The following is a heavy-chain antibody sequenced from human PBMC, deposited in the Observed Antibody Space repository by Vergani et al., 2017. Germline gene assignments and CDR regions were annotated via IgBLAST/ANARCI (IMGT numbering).Heavy chain of an antibody. CDR1: DCSISSYY. V-gene: IGHV4-59*01. CDR2: IYYSGST. Sequence: QLQLQESGPGLVKPSDTLSLTCTVSDCSISSYYWSWIRQPPGKGLEWIGYIYYSGSTNYNPSLKSRVTISVDTSKNQFSLKLSSVTAADTAVYYCARDSTHCSSTSCYDWFDPGGQGTLVTVSS. J-gene: IGHJ5*02. D-gene: IGHD2-2*01. CDR3: ARDSTHCSSTSCYDWFDP.